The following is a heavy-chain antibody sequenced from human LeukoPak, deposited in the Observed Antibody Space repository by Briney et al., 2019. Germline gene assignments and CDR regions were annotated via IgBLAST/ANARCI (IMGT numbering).Heavy chain of an antibody. D-gene: IGHD3-16*02. Sequence: SQTLSLTCTVSGGSISSGDYYWSWIRQPPGKGLEWIGYIYYSGSTYYNSSLKSRVTISVDTSKNQFSLKLSSVTAADTAVYYCSGESSYFDYWGQGNLVTVSS. J-gene: IGHJ4*02. V-gene: IGHV4-30-4*01. CDR1: GGSISSGDYY. CDR2: IYYSGST. CDR3: SGESSYFDY.